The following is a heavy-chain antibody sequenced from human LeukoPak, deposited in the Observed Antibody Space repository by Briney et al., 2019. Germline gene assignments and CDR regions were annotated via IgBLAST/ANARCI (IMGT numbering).Heavy chain of an antibody. CDR2: ISSSSSYI. J-gene: IGHJ3*02. Sequence: GGSLRLSCAASGFTFSSYAMSWVRQAPGKGLEWVSSISSSSSYIYYADSVKGRFTISRDNAKNSLYLQMNSLRAEDTAVYYCARPYSSSWYTAFDIWGQGTMVTVSS. CDR3: ARPYSSSWYTAFDI. CDR1: GFTFSSYA. D-gene: IGHD6-13*01. V-gene: IGHV3-21*01.